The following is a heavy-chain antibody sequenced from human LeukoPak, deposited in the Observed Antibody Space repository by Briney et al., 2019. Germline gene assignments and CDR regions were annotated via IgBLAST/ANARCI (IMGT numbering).Heavy chain of an antibody. CDR1: GVSFSSSSYY. CDR2: IYYNGST. J-gene: IGHJ4*02. Sequence: PSETLSLTCTVSGVSFSSSSYYWGWIRQPPGKGLEWIVSIYYNGSTYYNPSLKSRVTISVDTYKNQYSLKLSSVTAADTAVYYCARRGPAQDGRPDYYDSYYFDYWGQGTLVTVSS. CDR3: ARRGPAQDGRPDYYDSYYFDY. V-gene: IGHV4-39*07. D-gene: IGHD3-22*01.